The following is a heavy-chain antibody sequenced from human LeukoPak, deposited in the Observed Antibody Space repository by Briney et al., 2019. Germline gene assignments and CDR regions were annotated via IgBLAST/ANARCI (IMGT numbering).Heavy chain of an antibody. V-gene: IGHV3-48*03. J-gene: IGHJ4*02. Sequence: GGSLRLSCEGSGFPFSSYEMIWLRQAPGKGLEWVSHIDSGGITINYADSVKGRFTISRDNAKNSIYLQMDSLRVEDTAIYYCARDSVGDLLDYWGQGTPVTVSS. CDR3: ARDSVGDLLDY. CDR1: GFPFSSYE. CDR2: IDSGGITI. D-gene: IGHD4-17*01.